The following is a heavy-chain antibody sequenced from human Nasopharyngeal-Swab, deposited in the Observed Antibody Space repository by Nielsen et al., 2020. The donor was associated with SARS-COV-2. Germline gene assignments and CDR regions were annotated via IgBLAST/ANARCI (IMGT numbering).Heavy chain of an antibody. V-gene: IGHV3-48*03. Sequence: LSLTCAASGFTFSSYEMNWVRQAPGKGLEWVSYISSSSSTIYYADSVKGRFTISRDNAKNSLYLQMNSLRAEDTAVYYCARSSHQSEGYAFDYWGQGTLVTVSS. CDR2: ISSSSSTI. CDR3: ARSSHQSEGYAFDY. D-gene: IGHD5-12*01. CDR1: GFTFSSYE. J-gene: IGHJ4*02.